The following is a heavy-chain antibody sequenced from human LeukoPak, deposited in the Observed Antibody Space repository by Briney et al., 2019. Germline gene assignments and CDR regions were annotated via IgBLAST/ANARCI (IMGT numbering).Heavy chain of an antibody. CDR1: GFTFSSYG. Sequence: GGSLRLSCAASGFTFSSYGMHWVRQAPGKGLEWVAVIWYDGSNKYYADSVKGRFTVSRDNSKNTLYLQTNSLRAEDTAVYYCARDRYGSGSYYYSWGQGTLVTVSS. CDR3: ARDRYGSGSYYYS. V-gene: IGHV3-33*01. D-gene: IGHD3-10*01. CDR2: IWYDGSNK. J-gene: IGHJ5*02.